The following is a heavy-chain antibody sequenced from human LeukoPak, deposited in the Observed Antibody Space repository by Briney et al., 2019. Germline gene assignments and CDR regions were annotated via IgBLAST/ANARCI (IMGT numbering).Heavy chain of an antibody. V-gene: IGHV4-30-4*01. J-gene: IGHJ4*02. CDR2: IYYSGST. CDR1: GGSISSGDYY. D-gene: IGHD3-10*01. CDR3: ARGPQASRYYGSGIETLLDY. Sequence: SETLSLTCTVSGGSISSGDYYWSWIRQPPGKGLEWIGCIYYSGSTYYNPSLKSRVTISVDTSRNQFSLKLSSVTAADTAVYYCARGPQASRYYGSGIETLLDYWGQGTLVTVSS.